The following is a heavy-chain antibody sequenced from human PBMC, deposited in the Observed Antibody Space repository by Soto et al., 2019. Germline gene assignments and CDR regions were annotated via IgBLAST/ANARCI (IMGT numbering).Heavy chain of an antibody. J-gene: IGHJ3*02. V-gene: IGHV5-10-1*01. CDR1: GYIFTSYW. CDR3: TSPDILTGYRTHAFDI. Sequence: GESLKISCKGSGYIFTSYWISWVRQMPGKGLEWMGRIDPSDSYTNYSPSFQGHVTISADKSISTAYLQWSSLKASDTAMYYCTSPDILTGYRTHAFDIWGQGTMVTVSS. D-gene: IGHD3-9*01. CDR2: IDPSDSYT.